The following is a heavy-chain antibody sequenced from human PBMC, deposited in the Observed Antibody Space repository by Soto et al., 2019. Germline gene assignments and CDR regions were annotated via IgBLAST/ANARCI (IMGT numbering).Heavy chain of an antibody. J-gene: IGHJ6*02. CDR1: GGSISSSNW. D-gene: IGHD5-12*01. Sequence: TSETLSLTCAVSGGSISSSNWWSWVRQPPGKGLEWIGEIYHSGSTNYNPSLKSRVTISVDKSKNQFSLKLSSVTAADTAVYYCAREGGYDLPPYYYYYGMDVWGQGTTVTVSS. CDR3: AREGGYDLPPYYYYYGMDV. CDR2: IYHSGST. V-gene: IGHV4-4*02.